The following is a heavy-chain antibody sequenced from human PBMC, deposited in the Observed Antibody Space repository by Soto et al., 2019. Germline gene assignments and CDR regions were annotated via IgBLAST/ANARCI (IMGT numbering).Heavy chain of an antibody. CDR3: ARDPSYSSGWYALNWFDP. D-gene: IGHD6-19*01. Sequence: ASVKVSCKASGYTFTSYAMHWVRQAPGQRLEWMGWINTGNGNTKYSQKFQGRVTITRDTSASTAYMELSSLRSEDTAVYYCARDPSYSSGWYALNWFDPWGQGTRVTVSS. J-gene: IGHJ5*02. CDR2: INTGNGNT. V-gene: IGHV1-3*04. CDR1: GYTFTSYA.